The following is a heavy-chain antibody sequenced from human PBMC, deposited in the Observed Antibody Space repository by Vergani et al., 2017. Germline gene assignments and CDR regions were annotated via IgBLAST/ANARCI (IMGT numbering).Heavy chain of an antibody. CDR1: GFTVSSNY. CDR2: IYSGGST. CDR3: ARGGHDFWSGYSDY. Sequence: EVQLVESGGGLIQPGGSLRLSCAASGFTVSSNYMSWVRQAPGKGLECVSVIYSGGSTYYADSVKGRFTISRDNSKNTLYLQMNSLRAEDTAVYYCARGGHDFWSGYSDYWGQGTLVTVSS. D-gene: IGHD3-3*01. J-gene: IGHJ4*02. V-gene: IGHV3-53*01.